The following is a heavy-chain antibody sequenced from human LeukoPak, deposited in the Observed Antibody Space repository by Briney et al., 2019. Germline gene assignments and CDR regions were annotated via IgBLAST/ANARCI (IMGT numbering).Heavy chain of an antibody. Sequence: ASVKVSCKASGYTFTGYYMHWVRQAPGQGLEWMGWINPNSGGTNYAQKFQGRVTMTRDTSISTAYMELSRLRSDDTAVYYCARVSPYYYGSGSCLAYWGQGTLVTVSS. CDR3: ARVSPYYYGSGSCLAY. V-gene: IGHV1-2*02. D-gene: IGHD3-10*01. J-gene: IGHJ4*02. CDR1: GYTFTGYY. CDR2: INPNSGGT.